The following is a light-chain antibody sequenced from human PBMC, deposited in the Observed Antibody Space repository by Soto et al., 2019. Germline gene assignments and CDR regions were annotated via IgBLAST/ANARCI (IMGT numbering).Light chain of an antibody. CDR3: QQRHMWPIT. J-gene: IGKJ5*01. CDR2: DAY. Sequence: EIVLTRSPATLSLSPGERATLSCRASQSVGSYLAWYQHKPGHAPRLLIYDAYNRATGIPPRFSGSGSGTDFTLTISSLEPEDSAVYYCQQRHMWPITFGQGTRLEIK. V-gene: IGKV3-11*01. CDR1: QSVGSY.